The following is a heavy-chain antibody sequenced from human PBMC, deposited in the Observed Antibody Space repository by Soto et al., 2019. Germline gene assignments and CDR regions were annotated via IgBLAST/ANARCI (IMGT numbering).Heavy chain of an antibody. J-gene: IGHJ6*02. CDR3: AKVGGPSTLAYYYYGMDV. Sequence: PVGSLRLSCAASGFTFSSYAMSWVRQAPGKGLEWVSAISGSGGSTYYADSVKGRFTISRDNSKNTLYLQMNSLRAEDTAVYYCAKVGGPSTLAYYYYGMDVWGQGTTVTVSS. V-gene: IGHV3-23*01. D-gene: IGHD3-16*01. CDR2: ISGSGGST. CDR1: GFTFSSYA.